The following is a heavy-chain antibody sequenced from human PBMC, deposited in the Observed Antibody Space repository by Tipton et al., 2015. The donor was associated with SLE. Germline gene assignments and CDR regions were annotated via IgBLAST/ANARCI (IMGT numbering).Heavy chain of an antibody. D-gene: IGHD5-18*01. CDR1: GFTFDNYA. Sequence: SLRLSCAASGFTFDNYAMHWVRQAPGKGLEWVSGISWNSGRIGYADSVKGRFTISRDDAKNSLYLQMNSLRAEDTALYYCAKRSRDTGDCFEYWSQGALVIVSS. CDR2: ISWNSGRI. V-gene: IGHV3-9*01. J-gene: IGHJ4*02. CDR3: AKRSRDTGDCFEY.